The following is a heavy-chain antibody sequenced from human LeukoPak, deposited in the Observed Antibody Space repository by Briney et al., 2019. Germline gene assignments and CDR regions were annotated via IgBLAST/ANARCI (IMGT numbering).Heavy chain of an antibody. D-gene: IGHD6-13*01. CDR1: GDSISTTSYY. CDR3: ARCSGSNWL. Sequence: SSETLSLTCTVSGDSISTTSYYWGWIRQPPGKGLEWLVSIYYDGTTYYKPSLKSRATISVDTSKNQVSLKLTSVTAADTAVYYCARCSGSNWLWGQGTLVTVSS. V-gene: IGHV4-39*01. CDR2: IYYDGTT. J-gene: IGHJ4*02.